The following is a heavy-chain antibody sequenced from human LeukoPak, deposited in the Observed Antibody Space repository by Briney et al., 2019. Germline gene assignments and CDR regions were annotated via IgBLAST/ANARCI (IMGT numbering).Heavy chain of an antibody. V-gene: IGHV4-4*02. CDR2: IYHSGST. J-gene: IGHJ4*02. D-gene: IGHD3-10*01. CDR3: ARRYGSGSYYNRAVINPFDY. Sequence: SETLSLTCTVSGGSISSSNWWSWVRQPPGKGLEWIGEIYHSGSTNYNPSLKSRVTISVDKSKNQFSLKLSSVTAADTAVYYCARRYGSGSYYNRAVINPFDYWGQGTLVTVSS. CDR1: GGSISSSNW.